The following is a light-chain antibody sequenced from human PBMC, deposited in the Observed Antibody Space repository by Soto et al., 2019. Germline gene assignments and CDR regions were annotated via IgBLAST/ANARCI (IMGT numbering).Light chain of an antibody. Sequence: DIQLTQSPSVLSASVGDTGTITCRASQALSNYLAWYQQKPGKAPDLLIYSASTLQSGVPSRFSGSGSETEFSLTIRALQPEDFATYYCQQLSRYPLTFGGGTKV. V-gene: IGKV1-9*01. CDR1: QALSNY. CDR3: QQLSRYPLT. J-gene: IGKJ4*01. CDR2: SAS.